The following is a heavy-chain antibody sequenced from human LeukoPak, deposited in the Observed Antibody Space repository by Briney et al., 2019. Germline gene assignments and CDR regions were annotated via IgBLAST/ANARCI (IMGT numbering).Heavy chain of an antibody. V-gene: IGHV3-20*04. Sequence: PGGSLRLSCAASGFTFDDYGMSWVRQAPGKGLEWVSGINWNGGSTGYADSVKGRFTISRDNSKNTLYLQMNSLRAEDTAVYYCAITSPPTVTRQESVGYWGQGTLVTVPS. D-gene: IGHD4-17*01. CDR3: AITSPPTVTRQESVGY. CDR2: INWNGGST. CDR1: GFTFDDYG. J-gene: IGHJ4*02.